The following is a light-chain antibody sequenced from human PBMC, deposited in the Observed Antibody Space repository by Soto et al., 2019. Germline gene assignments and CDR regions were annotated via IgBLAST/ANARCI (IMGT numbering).Light chain of an antibody. Sequence: DIHMTQSPSPLSASVGDRVTITCRASQSISSWLAWYQQKPGKAPKLLIYKASTLESGVPSNFSGSGSGTEFTLTISSLQPEDFATYYCQQYNSFPWTFGQGTKVDI. CDR3: QQYNSFPWT. V-gene: IGKV1-5*03. CDR2: KAS. CDR1: QSISSW. J-gene: IGKJ1*01.